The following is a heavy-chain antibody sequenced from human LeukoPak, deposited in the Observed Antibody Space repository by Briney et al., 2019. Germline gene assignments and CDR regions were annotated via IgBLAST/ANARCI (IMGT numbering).Heavy chain of an antibody. D-gene: IGHD3-3*01. CDR3: TSRYDFWSGYYQGYYFDS. Sequence: PGGSLRLSCAAPGLTFTNYWMHWVRQAPGKGLESVAYIHPDGSEKYYVESLRGRFAISRDNAKNSLYLQMSNLRDEDTAVYYCTSRYDFWSGYYQGYYFDSWGQGSLVTVSS. CDR1: GLTFTNYW. V-gene: IGHV3-7*01. J-gene: IGHJ4*02. CDR2: IHPDGSEK.